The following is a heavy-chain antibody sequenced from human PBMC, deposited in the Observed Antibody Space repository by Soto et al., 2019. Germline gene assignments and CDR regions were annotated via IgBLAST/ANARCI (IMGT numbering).Heavy chain of an antibody. CDR2: IIPIFGTA. CDR1: GGTFSSYA. V-gene: IGHV1-69*01. D-gene: IGHD2-15*01. J-gene: IGHJ4*02. CDR3: ARGPSRGYFSGGSSHSDY. Sequence: QVQLVQSGAEVKKPGSSVKVSCKASGGTFSSYAISWVRQAPGQGLEWMGGIIPIFGTANYAQKFQGRVTIIADESTSTAYMELSSLRSEDTVVYYCARGPSRGYFSGGSSHSDYWGQGSLVTVYS.